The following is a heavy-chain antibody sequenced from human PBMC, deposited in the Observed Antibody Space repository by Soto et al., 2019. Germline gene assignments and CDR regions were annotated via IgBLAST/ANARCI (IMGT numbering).Heavy chain of an antibody. J-gene: IGHJ6*02. Sequence: PSETLSLTCAVSGGSISSSNWWSWVRQPPGKGLEWIGEIYHSGSTNYNPSLKSRVTISVDKSKNQFSLKLSSVTAADTAVYYCARGPDFWSGYGSYYYGMDVWCQRTTVTVFS. CDR2: IYHSGST. CDR3: ARGPDFWSGYGSYYYGMDV. CDR1: GGSISSSNW. D-gene: IGHD3-3*01. V-gene: IGHV4-4*02.